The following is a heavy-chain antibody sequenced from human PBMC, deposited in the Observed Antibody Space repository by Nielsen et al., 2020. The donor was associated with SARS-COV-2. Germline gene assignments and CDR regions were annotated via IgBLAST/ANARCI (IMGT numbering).Heavy chain of an antibody. D-gene: IGHD3-10*01. J-gene: IGHJ4*02. V-gene: IGHV4-30-4*01. CDR1: GASIRRGDYY. CDR3: AARDYYGSTAVAF. CDR2: YYSGTT. Sequence: SETLSLTCSVSGASIRRGDYYWSWIRQPPGAGLEWIASYYSGTTYYDPSLKSRLTLSVDTSRNQLSLRLGSVTAADSAVYFCAARDYYGSTAVAFWGQGTLVTVSS.